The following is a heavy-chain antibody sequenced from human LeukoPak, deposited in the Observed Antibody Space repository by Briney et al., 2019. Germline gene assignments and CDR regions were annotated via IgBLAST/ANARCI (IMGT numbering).Heavy chain of an antibody. CDR3: AKGSTGGKVDWFDP. Sequence: GGSLRLSCATSGFIFSNYTMMWVRRAPGKGLQWVATFTAYGGTYYAASVKGRFAISRDNSRDTVSLYMNSLRVEDTAMYYCAKGSTGGKVDWFDPWGPGTLVTVSS. CDR1: GFIFSNYT. J-gene: IGHJ5*02. V-gene: IGHV3-23*01. CDR2: FTAYGGT. D-gene: IGHD4-23*01.